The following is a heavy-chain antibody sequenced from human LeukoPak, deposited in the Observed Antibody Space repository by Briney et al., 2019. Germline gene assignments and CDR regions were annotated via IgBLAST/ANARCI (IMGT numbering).Heavy chain of an antibody. D-gene: IGHD3-22*01. V-gene: IGHV4-59*01. J-gene: IGHJ4*02. CDR2: IYYSGST. CDR1: GASFSGYY. Sequence: PSETLSLTCAVYGASFSGYYWSWIRQPPGKGLEWIGYIYYSGSTNYNPSLKSRVTISVDTSKNQFSLKLSSVTAADTAVYYCARGIRYYYDSSGYYFDYWGQGTLVTVSS. CDR3: ARGIRYYYDSSGYYFDY.